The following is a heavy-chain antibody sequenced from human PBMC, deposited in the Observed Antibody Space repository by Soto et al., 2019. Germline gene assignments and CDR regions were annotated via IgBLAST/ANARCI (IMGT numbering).Heavy chain of an antibody. Sequence: ASLKISCKASGYTFTGYYMHWVRQAPGQGLEWMGWINPNSGGTNYAQKFQGRVTMTRDTSISTAYMELSRLRSDDTAVYYCARSEFSYDSTKNYWGKGTLVTVSS. J-gene: IGHJ4*02. CDR2: INPNSGGT. CDR1: GYTFTGYY. D-gene: IGHD3-22*01. V-gene: IGHV1-2*02. CDR3: ARSEFSYDSTKNY.